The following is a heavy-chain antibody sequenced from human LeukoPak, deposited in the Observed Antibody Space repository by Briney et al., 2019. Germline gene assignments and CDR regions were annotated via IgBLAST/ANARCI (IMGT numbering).Heavy chain of an antibody. CDR3: ARDFWGLLGDYGGRTIDY. Sequence: RTGGSLRLSCAASGFTFDDYGMSWVRQAPGKGLEWVSGISWNGGSTGYADSVKGRFTISRDNAKNSLYLQMNSLRAEDTALYYCARDFWGLLGDYGGRTIDYWGQGTLVTVSS. V-gene: IGHV3-20*04. CDR2: ISWNGGST. CDR1: GFTFDDYG. J-gene: IGHJ4*02. D-gene: IGHD4-17*01.